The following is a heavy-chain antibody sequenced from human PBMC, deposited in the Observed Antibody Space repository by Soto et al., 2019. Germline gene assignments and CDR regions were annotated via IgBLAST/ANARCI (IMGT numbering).Heavy chain of an antibody. CDR2: MNPNSGNT. CDR3: ARGFIVVVPAAIGVEYGGTYNWFDP. CDR1: GYTFTSYD. J-gene: IGHJ5*02. V-gene: IGHV1-8*01. Sequence: VASVNVSCKASGYTFTSYDINWVRQATGQGLEWMGWMNPNSGNTGYAQKFQGRVTMTRNTSISTAYMELSSLRSEDTAVYYCARGFIVVVPAAIGVEYGGTYNWFDPWGQGTLVTVSS. D-gene: IGHD2-2*01.